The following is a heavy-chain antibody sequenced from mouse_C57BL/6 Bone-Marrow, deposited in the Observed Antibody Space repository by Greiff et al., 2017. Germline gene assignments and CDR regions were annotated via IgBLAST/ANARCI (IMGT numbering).Heavy chain of an antibody. CDR2: IFPGSGST. CDR1: GYTFTDYY. Sequence: VQLQQSGPELVKPGASVKISCKASGYTFTDYYINWVKQRPGQGLEWIGWIFPGSGSTYYNEKFQGKAPLTVDKSSSTAYMLLRSLTSEDSAVYVCADNWDGWYFDVWGTGTTVTVSS. D-gene: IGHD4-1*01. J-gene: IGHJ1*03. CDR3: ADNWDGWYFDV. V-gene: IGHV1-75*01.